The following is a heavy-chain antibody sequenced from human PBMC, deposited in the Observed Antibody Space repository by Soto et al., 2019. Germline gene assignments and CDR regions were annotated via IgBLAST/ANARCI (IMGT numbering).Heavy chain of an antibody. D-gene: IGHD3-22*01. CDR3: ARDRGYYDSSGYHRPDY. CDR1: GYTFTSYG. V-gene: IGHV1-18*01. Sequence: QVQLVQSGAEVKKPGASVKVSCKASGYTFTSYGISWVRQAPGQGLEWMGWISAYNGNTNYAQKLQGRVTMTTDTTXSXGYMELRSLRSDDTAVYYCARDRGYYDSSGYHRPDYWGQGTLVTVSS. CDR2: ISAYNGNT. J-gene: IGHJ4*02.